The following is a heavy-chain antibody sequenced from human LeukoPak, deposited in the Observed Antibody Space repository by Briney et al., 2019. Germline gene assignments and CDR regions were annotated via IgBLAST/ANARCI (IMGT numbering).Heavy chain of an antibody. V-gene: IGHV4-59*01. J-gene: IGHJ5*01. Sequence: SETLSLTCTVSGGSISSYYWSWIRQPPGKGLEWIGYIYYSGSTNYNPSLKSRVTISVDTSKNQFSLKLSSVTAADTAVYYCARDQSSGYYFNWFDPWGQGTLVTASS. CDR2: IYYSGST. CDR1: GGSISSYY. D-gene: IGHD3-22*01. CDR3: ARDQSSGYYFNWFDP.